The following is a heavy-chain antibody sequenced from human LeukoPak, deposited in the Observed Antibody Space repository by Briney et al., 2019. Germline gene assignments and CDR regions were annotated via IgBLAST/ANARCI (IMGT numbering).Heavy chain of an antibody. CDR2: INHSGST. V-gene: IGHV4-34*01. Sequence: SETLSLTCAVYGGSFSGYYWSWIRQPPGKGLEWIGEINHSGSTNYNPSLKSRVTISVDTSKNQFSLKLSSVTAADTAVYYCARQVFYYGSSTYYFDYWGQGTLVTVSS. D-gene: IGHD3-10*01. CDR3: ARQVFYYGSSTYYFDY. CDR1: GGSFSGYY. J-gene: IGHJ4*02.